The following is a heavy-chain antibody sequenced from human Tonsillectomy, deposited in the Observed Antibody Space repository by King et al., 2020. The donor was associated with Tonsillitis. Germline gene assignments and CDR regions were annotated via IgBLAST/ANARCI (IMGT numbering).Heavy chain of an antibody. CDR2: IIPIFGTE. J-gene: IGHJ6*03. Sequence: QSQLVQSGAEVKKPGSSVKVSCKASGGTLSSYTINWVRQAPGQGLEWMGEIIPIFGTENYAQKFQGRVTITADESTNTAHMELSSLRSEDTAVYYCAITMVRGVMVYYYMDVWGKGTTVTVSS. CDR1: GGTLSSYT. CDR3: AITMVRGVMVYYYMDV. D-gene: IGHD3-10*01. V-gene: IGHV1-69*01.